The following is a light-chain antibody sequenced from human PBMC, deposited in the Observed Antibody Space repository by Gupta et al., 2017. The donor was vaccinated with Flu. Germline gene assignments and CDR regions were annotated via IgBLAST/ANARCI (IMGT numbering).Light chain of an antibody. J-gene: IGKJ5*01. CDR1: QGISGY. V-gene: IGKV1-9*01. CDR2: GAS. Sequence: DIQLTQSPSFLSPSVGGRVTITCRASQGISGYLAWYQQKPGKAPKPLIYGASTLQSGVPSRCSGSGYGTEFTLTISSLQPEDFATYYCQQVYSYPITFGQGTQLEIK. CDR3: QQVYSYPIT.